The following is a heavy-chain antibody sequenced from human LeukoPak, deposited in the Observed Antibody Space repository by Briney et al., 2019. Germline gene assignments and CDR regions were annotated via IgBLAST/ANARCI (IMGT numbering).Heavy chain of an antibody. J-gene: IGHJ3*02. CDR1: GYSISSGFY. Sequence: SETLSLTCSVSGYSISSGFYWGWIRQPPGKGLEWIGSIFHSGSTYYNPSLKSRVTISVDTSKNQFSLKLSSVSAADTAVYYCARANYYDSSGYSRGVFDIWGQGTMVTVSS. CDR3: ARANYYDSSGYSRGVFDI. D-gene: IGHD3-22*01. V-gene: IGHV4-38-2*02. CDR2: IFHSGST.